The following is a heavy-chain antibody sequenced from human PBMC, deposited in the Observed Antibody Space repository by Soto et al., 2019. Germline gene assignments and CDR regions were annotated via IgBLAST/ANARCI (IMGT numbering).Heavy chain of an antibody. Sequence: GGSLRLSCAASGFTFTRYSMNWVRQAPGKGLEWVSSISSTTNYIYYGDSMKGRFTISRGNAKNSLYLEMNSLRAEDTAVYYCARVGLGGNHPILYFDYWGQGTLVTVSS. J-gene: IGHJ4*02. CDR2: ISSTTNYI. CDR3: ARVGLGGNHPILYFDY. CDR1: GFTFTRYS. D-gene: IGHD2-15*01. V-gene: IGHV3-21*06.